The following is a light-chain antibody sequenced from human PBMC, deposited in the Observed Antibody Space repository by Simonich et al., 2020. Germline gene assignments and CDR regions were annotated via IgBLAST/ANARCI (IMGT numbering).Light chain of an antibody. CDR1: QGVLYSSNNKNY. V-gene: IGKV4-1*01. CDR3: QQYYSTPWT. Sequence: DIVMTQSPDSLAVSLGERATINCKSSQGVLYSSNNKNYLAWYQQKPGQPPKLLMSWASTRESGVPDRFSGSGSGTDFTLTISSLQAEDVAVYYCQQYYSTPWTFGQGTKVEIK. CDR2: WAS. J-gene: IGKJ1*01.